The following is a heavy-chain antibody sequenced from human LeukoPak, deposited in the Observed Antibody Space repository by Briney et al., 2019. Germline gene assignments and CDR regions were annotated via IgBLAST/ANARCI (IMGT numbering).Heavy chain of an antibody. D-gene: IGHD4-11*01. Sequence: SETLSLTCSVSGDSLGIYKWRWIRQPPGKGLEWIAHISSSGSAIYNPSLMSRVSMPVDTSKNQFSLRLTSVTAADTAVYYCARGSYLSDIYSKPGRVYYYYMDVWGKGTTVTVSS. CDR2: ISSSGSA. CDR1: GDSLGIYK. CDR3: ARGSYLSDIYSKPGRVYYYYMDV. V-gene: IGHV4-4*09. J-gene: IGHJ6*03.